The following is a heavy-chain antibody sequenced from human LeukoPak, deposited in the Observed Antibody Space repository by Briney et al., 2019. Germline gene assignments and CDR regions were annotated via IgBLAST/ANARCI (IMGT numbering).Heavy chain of an antibody. D-gene: IGHD3-22*01. V-gene: IGHV5-51*01. Sequence: GASLQISCKGSGSIFTSYWIGWVRQLPGKGLEWMGIIYPGDSDTRYSPSFQGQVTISADKSISTPNLQWGGLKASNTALYYGGRHLYYYDRSGYPDYWGQGTLVTVSS. CDR3: GRHLYYYDRSGYPDY. CDR2: IYPGDSDT. CDR1: GSIFTSYW. J-gene: IGHJ4*02.